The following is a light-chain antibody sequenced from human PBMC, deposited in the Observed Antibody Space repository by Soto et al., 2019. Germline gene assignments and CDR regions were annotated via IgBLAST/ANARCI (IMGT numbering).Light chain of an antibody. V-gene: IGLV1-40*01. J-gene: IGLJ1*01. CDR1: SSNIGAGYP. CDR2: G. CDR3: SSYTSSSTLYV. Sequence: QSVLTQPPSVSGAPGQRVTISCTGSSSNIGAGYPVHWYQQLPGTAPKLLVAGNRPSGVSNRFSGSKSGNTASLTISGLQAEDEADYYCSSYTSSSTLYVFGTGTKLTVL.